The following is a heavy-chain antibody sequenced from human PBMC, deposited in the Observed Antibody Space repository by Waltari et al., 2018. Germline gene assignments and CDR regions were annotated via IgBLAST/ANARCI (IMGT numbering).Heavy chain of an antibody. CDR2: IRSGANYYAT. Sequence: EVQLVESGGGLAKPGGSLILPGAASGFTFSASAIHWARQVSGKGLEWIGHIRSGANYYATKYAASVAGRFTIFRDDSKNTAYLQMTSLKSDDTAIYYCIRHVEWDHSFWGQGTPVTVSA. D-gene: IGHD3-3*01. V-gene: IGHV3-73*01. J-gene: IGHJ1*01. CDR3: IRHVEWDHSF. CDR1: GFTFSASA.